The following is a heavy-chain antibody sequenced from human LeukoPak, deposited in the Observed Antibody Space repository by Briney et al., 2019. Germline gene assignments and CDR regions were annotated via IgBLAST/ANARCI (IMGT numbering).Heavy chain of an antibody. CDR3: ARGCRDTAMFWDY. J-gene: IGHJ4*02. D-gene: IGHD5-18*01. Sequence: QPGGSLRLYCAASGFTFSSHQMNWLRPAPGKGLEWISALSSSSSNVYYGASVRGLFTISRDNAENSLYLQLSTMRAGDTVVYYCARGCRDTAMFWDYWGQGALVTVSS. V-gene: IGHV3-48*03. CDR1: GFTFSSHQ. CDR2: LSSSSSNV.